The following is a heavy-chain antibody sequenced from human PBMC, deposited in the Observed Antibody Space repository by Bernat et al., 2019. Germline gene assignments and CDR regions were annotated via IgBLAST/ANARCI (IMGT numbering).Heavy chain of an antibody. CDR3: ARDRNVTMVRGVISWFDP. Sequence: EVQLVESGGGLVKPGGSLRLSCSASGFTFSSYSMNWVRQAPGKGLEWVSSISSSSSYIYYADSVKGRFTISRDNAKNSLYLQMNSLRAEDTAVYYLARDRNVTMVRGVISWFDPWGQGTLVTVSS. CDR1: GFTFSSYS. V-gene: IGHV3-21*01. CDR2: ISSSSSYI. J-gene: IGHJ5*02. D-gene: IGHD3-10*01.